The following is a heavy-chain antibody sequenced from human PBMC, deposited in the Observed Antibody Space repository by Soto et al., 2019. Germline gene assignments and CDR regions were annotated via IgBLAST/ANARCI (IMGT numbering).Heavy chain of an antibody. CDR2: IKQDGSEK. Sequence: EVQLVESGGGVVQPGGSLRLVCAASGFSFKTNWMSWFRQAPGKGLEWVANIKQDGSEKNYVDSVKGRFTVSRDNAKNSLYLQMNSLRAEDTAVYYCVRDTSPRRADSWGLGTLVTVSS. V-gene: IGHV3-7*01. D-gene: IGHD2-2*01. CDR3: VRDTSPRRADS. CDR1: GFSFKTNW. J-gene: IGHJ4*02.